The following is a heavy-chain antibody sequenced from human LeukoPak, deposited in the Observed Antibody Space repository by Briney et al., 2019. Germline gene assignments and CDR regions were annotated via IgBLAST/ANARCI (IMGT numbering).Heavy chain of an antibody. V-gene: IGHV3-48*02. CDR3: ARDQGKAVYYYYGMDV. CDR2: ISSSGSAI. Sequence: GGSLRLSCAASGFTFNSYSMNWVRQAPGKGLEWVSYISSSGSAIYYADSVKGRFTISRDNAKNSLYLQMNSLRDEDTAVYYCARDQGKAVYYYYGMDVWGQGTTVTVSS. CDR1: GFTFNSYS. J-gene: IGHJ6*02.